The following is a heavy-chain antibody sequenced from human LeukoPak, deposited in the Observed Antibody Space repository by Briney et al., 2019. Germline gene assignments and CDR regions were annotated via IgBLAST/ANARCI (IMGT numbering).Heavy chain of an antibody. CDR1: GYSFTSYW. CDR3: ARQLGYIAVAGNFDY. D-gene: IGHD6-19*01. V-gene: IGHV5-51*01. CDR2: IYPGDSDT. J-gene: IGHJ4*02. Sequence: GESLQISCKGSGYSFTSYWIGWVRQVPGKGLEWMGIIYPGDSDTRYSPSFQGQVTISADKSISTAYLQWSSLKASDTAMYYCARQLGYIAVAGNFDYWGQGTLVTVSS.